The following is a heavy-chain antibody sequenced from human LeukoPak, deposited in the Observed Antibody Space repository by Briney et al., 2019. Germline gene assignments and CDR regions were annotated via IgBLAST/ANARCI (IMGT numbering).Heavy chain of an antibody. CDR2: IYHSGST. Sequence: SGTLSLTCAVSGGSISSTNWWSWVRQPPGKGLEWIGEIYHSGSTNYNPNPSLKSRVTISLDKSKNQFSLKLSSVTAADTAVYYCARDFRYCGGDCGYYFDYWGQGTLVTVSS. CDR1: GGSISSTNW. J-gene: IGHJ4*02. CDR3: ARDFRYCGGDCGYYFDY. V-gene: IGHV4-4*02. D-gene: IGHD2-21*02.